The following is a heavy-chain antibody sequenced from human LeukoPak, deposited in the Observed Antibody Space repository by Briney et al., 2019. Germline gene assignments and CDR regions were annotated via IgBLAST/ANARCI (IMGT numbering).Heavy chain of an antibody. Sequence: PSETLSLTCAVYGGSFSGYYWSWIREPPGKGLEWSGEINHSGSTNYNPSLKSRVTISVDTSKNQFSLKLSSVTAADTAVYYCARGDCSGGSCYPWFDPWGQGTLVTVSS. CDR2: INHSGST. CDR3: ARGDCSGGSCYPWFDP. J-gene: IGHJ5*02. D-gene: IGHD2-15*01. V-gene: IGHV4-34*01. CDR1: GGSFSGYY.